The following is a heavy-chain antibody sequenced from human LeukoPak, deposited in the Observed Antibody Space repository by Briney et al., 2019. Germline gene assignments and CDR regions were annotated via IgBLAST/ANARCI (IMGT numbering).Heavy chain of an antibody. CDR1: GGSISSYY. CDR2: IYYSGST. J-gene: IGHJ4*02. V-gene: IGHV4-59*01. Sequence: PSETLSLTRTVSGGSISSYYWSWIRQPPGKGLEWIGYIYYSGSTNYNPSLKSRVTISVDTSKNQFSLKLSSVTAADTAVYYCARGYSSSWTYYFDYWGQGTLVTVSS. D-gene: IGHD6-13*01. CDR3: ARGYSSSWTYYFDY.